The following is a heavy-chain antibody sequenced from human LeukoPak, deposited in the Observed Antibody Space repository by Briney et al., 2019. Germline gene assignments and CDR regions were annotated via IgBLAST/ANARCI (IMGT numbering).Heavy chain of an antibody. V-gene: IGHV3-74*01. Sequence: GGSLRLPCGASGFTFRRYWMHWVRQAPGKGPVWVSRINTDGSDTLYADPVKGRLPISRDKAKNTLFLQMNSRRAEDTVVYYCGRDESVTGPTTFDYWGQGTLVTVSS. CDR2: INTDGSDT. CDR3: GRDESVTGPTTFDY. D-gene: IGHD6-19*01. J-gene: IGHJ4*02. CDR1: GFTFRRYW.